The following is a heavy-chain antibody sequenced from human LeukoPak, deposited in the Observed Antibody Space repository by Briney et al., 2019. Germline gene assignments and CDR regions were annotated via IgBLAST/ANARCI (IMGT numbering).Heavy chain of an antibody. J-gene: IGHJ4*02. CDR3: ARGIRTGYGY. D-gene: IGHD1-1*01. CDR2: VDYSGST. CDR1: GGSFSSGNYY. V-gene: IGHV4-61*01. Sequence: PSETLSLTCSVSGGSFSSGNYYWSWIRQPPGKGLEWIGHVDYSGSTSYNPSLKRRVTISLDTSKNQFSLKVMYLTAADTAVYYCARGIRTGYGYWGQGTLVTVFS.